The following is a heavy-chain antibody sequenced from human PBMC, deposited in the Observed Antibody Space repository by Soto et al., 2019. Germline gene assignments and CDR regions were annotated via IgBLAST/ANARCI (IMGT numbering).Heavy chain of an antibody. CDR2: LWSDGTNT. V-gene: IGHV3-33*06. J-gene: IGHJ4*02. CDR1: GFTFSDSG. CDR3: AKDLAAAVLYYFAS. D-gene: IGHD6-13*01. Sequence: QVQLVEFGGGVVQSGRSLTLSCETSGFTFSDSGMHWVRQAPGKGLEWVAGLWSDGTNTEYADSVKGRFTISRDNSKNTVYLQMDSLRVEDTAVYFCAKDLAAAVLYYFASWGQGTLVTVSS.